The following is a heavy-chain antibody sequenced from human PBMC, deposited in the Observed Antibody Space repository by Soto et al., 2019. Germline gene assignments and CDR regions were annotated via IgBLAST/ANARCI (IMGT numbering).Heavy chain of an antibody. V-gene: IGHV3-15*01. CDR3: TTSNLGVDF. CDR2: IKTKPDDGTI. CDR1: GLIFSDVW. Sequence: EVQLVESGGGLVKPGGSLRLSCAASGLIFSDVWMTWVRQAPGKGLEWVGRIKTKPDDGTIDYAAPVRGRFTISRDDSKNTLYLQMTSLTHDDTGVYYCTTSNLGVDFWGPGTLVTVSS. D-gene: IGHD1-1*01. J-gene: IGHJ4*02.